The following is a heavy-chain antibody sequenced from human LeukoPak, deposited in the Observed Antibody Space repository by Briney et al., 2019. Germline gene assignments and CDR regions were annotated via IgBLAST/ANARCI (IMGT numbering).Heavy chain of an antibody. CDR3: ARGFATFMDV. D-gene: IGHD3-10*01. V-gene: IGHV4-30-2*01. CDR1: GGSISSGGYS. J-gene: IGHJ6*02. CDR2: IYHSGST. Sequence: PSETLSLTCAVSGGSISSGGYSWSWIRQPPGKGLEWIGYIYHSGSTYYNPSLKSRVTISVDRSKNQFSLKLSSVTAADTAVYYCARGFATFMDVWGQGTTVTVSS.